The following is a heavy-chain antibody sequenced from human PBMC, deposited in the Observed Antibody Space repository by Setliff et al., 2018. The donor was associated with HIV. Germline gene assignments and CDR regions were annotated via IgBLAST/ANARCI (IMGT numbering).Heavy chain of an antibody. V-gene: IGHV4-4*08. CDR2: IYTSGST. D-gene: IGHD3-16*01. CDR3: ARGRHAGSGAYSGGFYYFDF. CDR1: GGSMSTYY. J-gene: IGHJ4*02. Sequence: PSETLSLTCTVSGGSMSTYYWSWIRQPPGKGLEWIGYIYTSGSTNYNPSLRSRVTISVDTSKNHFSLRLSSVTAADTAVYYCARGRHAGSGAYSGGFYYFDFWGQGALVTVSS.